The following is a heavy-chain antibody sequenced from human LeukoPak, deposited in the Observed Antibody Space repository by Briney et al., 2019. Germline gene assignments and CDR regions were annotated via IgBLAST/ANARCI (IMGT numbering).Heavy chain of an antibody. V-gene: IGHV3-30*01. J-gene: IGHJ5*02. CDR2: ISYDGSNK. D-gene: IGHD4-11*01. CDR3: ARAVYSNYNWFDP. Sequence: GGSLRLSCAASGFTFSSYAMHWVRQAPGKGLEWVAVISYDGSNKYYADSVKGRFTISRDNSKNTLYLQMNSLGAEDTAVYYCARAVYSNYNWFDPWGQGTLVTVSS. CDR1: GFTFSSYA.